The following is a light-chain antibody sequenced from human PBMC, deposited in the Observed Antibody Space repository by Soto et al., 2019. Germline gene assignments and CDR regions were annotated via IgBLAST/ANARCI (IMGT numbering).Light chain of an antibody. V-gene: IGKV1-5*03. J-gene: IGKJ4*01. CDR2: KAS. CDR1: QSISTW. Sequence: DIQMTQSPSTLSASVGDRVTITCRASQSISTWLAWYQQQPGKAPKLLIYKASSLESGVPSRFSGSGSGTEFALTISSLQPDDFATYYCQQYNTSSLTFGGGTKVEIK. CDR3: QQYNTSSLT.